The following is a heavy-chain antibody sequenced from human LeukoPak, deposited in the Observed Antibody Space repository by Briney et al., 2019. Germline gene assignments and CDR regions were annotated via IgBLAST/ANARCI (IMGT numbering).Heavy chain of an antibody. CDR3: ARDSWNYVPYYYYYMDV. D-gene: IGHD1-7*01. J-gene: IGHJ6*03. V-gene: IGHV3-53*01. Sequence: GGPLRLSCAASGFTVSSNYMSWVRQAPGKGLEWVSVIYSGGSTYYADSVKGRFTISRDNSKNTLYLQMNSLRAEDTAVYYCARDSWNYVPYYYYYMDVWGKGTTVTVSS. CDR1: GFTVSSNY. CDR2: IYSGGST.